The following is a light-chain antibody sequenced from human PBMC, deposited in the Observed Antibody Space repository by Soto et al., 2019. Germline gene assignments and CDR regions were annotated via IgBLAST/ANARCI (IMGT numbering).Light chain of an antibody. V-gene: IGKV3-15*01. Sequence: EIVMTQSPATLSLSPGERATLSCRASQSVSSNLAWYHQKPGQAPRLLIYGASTRATGIPDRFSGSGSGTEFTLTISSLQSEDFAVYYCQQYNNWPLTFGGGTKVEIK. CDR3: QQYNNWPLT. CDR1: QSVSSN. J-gene: IGKJ4*01. CDR2: GAS.